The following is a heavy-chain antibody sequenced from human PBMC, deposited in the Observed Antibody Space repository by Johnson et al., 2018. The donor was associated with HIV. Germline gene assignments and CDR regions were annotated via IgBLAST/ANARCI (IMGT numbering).Heavy chain of an antibody. D-gene: IGHD6-19*01. CDR2: IKQDGSEK. CDR3: AKDRTVAARDAFDI. J-gene: IGHJ3*02. Sequence: SSYWMSWVRQAPGKGLEWVANIKQDGSEKYYVDSVNGRFTISRDNAKNSLYLQMNSLRAEDTAVYYCAKDRTVAARDAFDIWGQGTMVTVSS. CDR1: SSYW. V-gene: IGHV3-7*05.